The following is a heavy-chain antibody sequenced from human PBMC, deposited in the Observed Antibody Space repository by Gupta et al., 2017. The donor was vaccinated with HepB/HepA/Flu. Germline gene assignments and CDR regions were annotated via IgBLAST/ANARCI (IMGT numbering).Heavy chain of an antibody. J-gene: IGHJ4*02. CDR3: AKDDTLLRFLEWLPGSFDY. Sequence: GVQPGRSLRLSCAASGFTFSSYGMHWVRHAPGKGLEWVAVISYDGSNKYYADSVKGRFTISRDNSKNTLYLQMNSLRAEDTAVYYCAKDDTLLRFLEWLPGSFDYWGQGTLVTVSS. CDR1: GFTFSSYG. V-gene: IGHV3-30*18. D-gene: IGHD3-3*01. CDR2: ISYDGSNK.